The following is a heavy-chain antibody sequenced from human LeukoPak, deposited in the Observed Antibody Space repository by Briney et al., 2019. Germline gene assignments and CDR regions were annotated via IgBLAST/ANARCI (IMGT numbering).Heavy chain of an antibody. CDR1: GFTFSSYC. D-gene: IGHD6-19*01. CDR3: AKGQWLVREVFDY. J-gene: IGHJ4*02. Sequence: GGSLRLSCAASGFTFSSYCMSWVRQAPGKGLEWVANIKQDGSDKYYVDSVKGRFTISRDNSKNTLYLQMNSLRAEDTAVYYCAKGQWLVREVFDYWGQGTLVTVSS. V-gene: IGHV3-7*03. CDR2: IKQDGSDK.